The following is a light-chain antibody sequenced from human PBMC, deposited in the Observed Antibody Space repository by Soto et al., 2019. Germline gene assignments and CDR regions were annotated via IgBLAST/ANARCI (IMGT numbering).Light chain of an antibody. Sequence: EIVLTQSPGTLSVSPGERANLSCRASQSVSTNLAWFQQKPGQAPRLLIYGASTRATGIPARFSGSGSGTEFTLTINSLQSEDLVVYYCQQSNNWPYTFGQGTKLEV. CDR1: QSVSTN. CDR2: GAS. V-gene: IGKV3-15*01. CDR3: QQSNNWPYT. J-gene: IGKJ2*01.